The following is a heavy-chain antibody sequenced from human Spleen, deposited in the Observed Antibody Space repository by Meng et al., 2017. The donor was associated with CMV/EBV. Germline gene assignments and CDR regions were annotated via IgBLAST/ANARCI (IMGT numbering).Heavy chain of an antibody. J-gene: IGHJ4*02. V-gene: IGHV3-11*01. D-gene: IGHD3-10*01. CDR1: GIYFSACE. CDR3: ARDRYYGSGTYYY. Sequence: GSSGIYFSACESNWIRQAPGKRLELISYISSRGSTIYYADSVKGRFTVSRDNAKKLLYLQMNGLRAEDTAVYYCARDRYYGSGTYYYWGQGTLVTVSS. CDR2: ISSRGSTI.